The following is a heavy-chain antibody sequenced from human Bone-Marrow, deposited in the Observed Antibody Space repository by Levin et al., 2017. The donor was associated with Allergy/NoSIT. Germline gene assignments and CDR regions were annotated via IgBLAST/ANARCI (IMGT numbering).Heavy chain of an antibody. CDR3: ARATEQWLVPLGY. Sequence: PGGSLRLSCAASGFTFSSYAMHWVRQAPGKGLEWVAVISYDGSNKYYADSVKGRFTISRDNSKNTLYLQMNSLRAEDTAVYYCARATEQWLVPLGYWGQGTLVTVSS. V-gene: IGHV3-30*04. CDR2: ISYDGSNK. CDR1: GFTFSSYA. D-gene: IGHD6-19*01. J-gene: IGHJ4*02.